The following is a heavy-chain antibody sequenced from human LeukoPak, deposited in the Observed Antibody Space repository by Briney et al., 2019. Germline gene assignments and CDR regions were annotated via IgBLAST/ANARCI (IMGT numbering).Heavy chain of an antibody. CDR3: ARDREYYDFWSGYYEYGFDI. D-gene: IGHD3-3*01. V-gene: IGHV1-18*01. CDR1: GYTFTSYG. Sequence: ASVKVSCKASGYTFTSYGISWVRQAPGQGLEWMGWISAYNGNTNYAQKLQGRVSMTTDTSTSTVYMELRSLRSDDTAVYYCARDREYYDFWSGYYEYGFDIWGQGTMVTVSS. J-gene: IGHJ3*02. CDR2: ISAYNGNT.